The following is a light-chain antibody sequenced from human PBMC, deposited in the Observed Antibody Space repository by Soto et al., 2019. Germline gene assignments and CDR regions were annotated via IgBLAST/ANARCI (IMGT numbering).Light chain of an antibody. CDR2: EVS. CDR3: SSYTSSSTLVV. CDR1: SSDVGGYNY. J-gene: IGLJ2*01. V-gene: IGLV2-14*01. Sequence: QSALTQPASVSGSPGQSITISCTGTSSDVGGYNYVSWYQQHPGKAPKLVICEVSNRPSGVSNRFSGSKSGNTASLTISVLQAEDEADYFCSSYTSSSTLVVFGGGTKLTVL.